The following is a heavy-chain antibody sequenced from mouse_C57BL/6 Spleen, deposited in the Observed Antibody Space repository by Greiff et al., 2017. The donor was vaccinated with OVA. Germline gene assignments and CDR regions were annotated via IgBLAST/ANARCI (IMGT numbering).Heavy chain of an antibody. D-gene: IGHD2-1*01. CDR2: INPSNGGT. CDR1: GYTFTSYW. CDR3: ARSATMVTTRGYYAMGD. V-gene: IGHV1-53*01. Sequence: QVQLQQPGTELVKPGASVKLSCKASGYTFTSYWMHWVKQRPGQGLEWIGNINPSNGGTNYNEKFKSKATLTVDKSSSTAYLQLSSLTSEDSAVYYCARSATMVTTRGYYAMGDWGQGASVTVSA. J-gene: IGHJ4*01.